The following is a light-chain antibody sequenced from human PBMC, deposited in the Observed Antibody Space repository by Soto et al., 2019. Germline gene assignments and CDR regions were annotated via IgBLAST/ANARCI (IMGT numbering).Light chain of an antibody. V-gene: IGKV1-5*01. Sequence: DIQMTQSPSTLSASVGDRVTITCRASQTIFNWLAWYQRKPGRDPNLLIYYASSLQSGVPSTFSVSGSGTEFNLTISSLQSVDFAVYYCQQYDNWPQTFGQGTKVDI. CDR3: QQYDNWPQT. J-gene: IGKJ1*01. CDR2: YAS. CDR1: QTIFNW.